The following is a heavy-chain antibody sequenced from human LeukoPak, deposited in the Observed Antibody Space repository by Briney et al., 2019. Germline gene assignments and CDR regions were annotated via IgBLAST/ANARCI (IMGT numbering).Heavy chain of an antibody. CDR3: ARRSSTWSFDY. CDR1: GGSISSYY. V-gene: IGHV4-59*08. Sequence: SETQSLTCTVSGGSISSYYWSWIRQPPGKGLEWIGYIYSSGSTNYNPSLKSRVTIFVDTSKNQFSLKLSSVTAADTAVYYCARRSSTWSFDYWGQGTLVTVSS. D-gene: IGHD6-13*01. J-gene: IGHJ4*02. CDR2: IYSSGST.